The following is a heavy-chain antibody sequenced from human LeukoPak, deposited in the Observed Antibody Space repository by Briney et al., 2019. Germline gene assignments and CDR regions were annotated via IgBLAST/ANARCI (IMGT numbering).Heavy chain of an antibody. D-gene: IGHD2-15*01. V-gene: IGHV1-18*01. CDR1: GYTFTNYG. CDR2: ISTYDHDT. J-gene: IGHJ5*02. Sequence: GASVTVSCKASGYTFTNYGISRVRQAPGKGLEWMAWISTYDHDTNYAQKFRGRVTMTTDTSTSTAYMELRSLGSDDTAVYYCVRDYFCSGGTCDDCFDPWGQGTLVTVSS. CDR3: VRDYFCSGGTCDDCFDP.